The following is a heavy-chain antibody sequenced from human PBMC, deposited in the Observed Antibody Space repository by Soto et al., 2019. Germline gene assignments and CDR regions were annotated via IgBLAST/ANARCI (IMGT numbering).Heavy chain of an antibody. J-gene: IGHJ4*02. V-gene: IGHV3-9*01. CDR2: ISWNSGSI. Sequence: ESGGGLVQPGRSLRLSCAASGFTFDDYAMHWVRQAPGKGLEWVSGISWNSGSIGYADSVKGRFTISRDNAKNSLYLQMNSLRAEDTALYYCAKDSSAGFDYWGQGTLVTVSS. CDR1: GFTFDDYA. CDR3: AKDSSAGFDY.